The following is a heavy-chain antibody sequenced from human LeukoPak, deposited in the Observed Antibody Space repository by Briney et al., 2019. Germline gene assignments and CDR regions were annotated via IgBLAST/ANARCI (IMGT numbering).Heavy chain of an antibody. CDR2: ISPTYDI. D-gene: IGHD7-27*01. CDR3: ARDHNWGFDY. J-gene: IGHJ4*02. CDR1: GFIFSSFA. V-gene: IGHV3-48*02. Sequence: PGGSLRLSCAASGFIFSSFAMNWVRQAPGKGLEWVSYISPTYDIYYPDSVRGRFTISRDNAKNSLYLQMNSLRDEDTAVYYCARDHNWGFDYWGQGTLVAVSS.